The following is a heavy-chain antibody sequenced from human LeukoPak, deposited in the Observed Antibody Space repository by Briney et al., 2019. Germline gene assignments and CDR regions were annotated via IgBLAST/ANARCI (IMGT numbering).Heavy chain of an antibody. CDR3: ARGRLDEGDVLRYFDWLLEHFDY. D-gene: IGHD3-9*01. CDR1: GGTFSSYA. CDR2: MNPNSGNT. V-gene: IGHV1-8*02. J-gene: IGHJ4*02. Sequence: GASVKVSCKTSGGTFSSYAISWVRQAPGQGLEWMGWMNPNSGNTGYAQKFQGRVTMTRNTSISTAYMELSSLRSEDTAVYYCARGRLDEGDVLRYFDWLLEHFDYWGQGTLVTVSS.